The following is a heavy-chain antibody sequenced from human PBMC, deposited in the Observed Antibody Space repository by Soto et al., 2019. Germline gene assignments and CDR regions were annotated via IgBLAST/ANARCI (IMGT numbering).Heavy chain of an antibody. CDR3: XXXXXXXXXWLIDPFDY. J-gene: IGHJ4*02. CDR2: ISYDGTKT. D-gene: IGHD5-12*01. V-gene: IGHV3-30*03. CDR1: GFTFSIYA. Sequence: QVQLVESGGGVVQPGRSLRVSCAASGFTFSIYAMHWVRQAPGTGLEWVAVISYDGTKTYYADSVKGRFTISRDNSKXXXXXXXXXXXXXXXXXXXXXXXXXXXXXWLIDPFDYWGQGTLVTVS.